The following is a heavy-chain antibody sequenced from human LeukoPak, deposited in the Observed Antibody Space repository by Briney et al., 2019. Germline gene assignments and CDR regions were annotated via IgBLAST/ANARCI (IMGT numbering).Heavy chain of an antibody. V-gene: IGHV1-8*03. Sequence: ASVKVSCKASGDTFTIYDINWVRQATGQGLEWMGWMNPNSGDTGYAQKFQGRVTITRNTSISTAYMELSSLRSEDTAVYYCANRIAAAAFDYWGQGTLVTVSS. CDR2: MNPNSGDT. J-gene: IGHJ4*02. CDR1: GDTFTIYD. CDR3: ANRIAAAAFDY. D-gene: IGHD6-13*01.